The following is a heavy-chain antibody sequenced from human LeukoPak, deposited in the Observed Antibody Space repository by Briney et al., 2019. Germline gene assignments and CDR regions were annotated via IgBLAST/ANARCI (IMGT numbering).Heavy chain of an antibody. Sequence: GGSLRLSCAASGFTFRHFGMHWVRQAPGKGLEWVAIIWYDGSKSYYADSVKDRFTFSRDNSKNTVYLQMNSLRADDTAVYFCVRDRGGYHYFDYWAQGTLVTVSS. CDR2: IWYDGSKS. V-gene: IGHV3-33*01. CDR1: GFTFRHFG. J-gene: IGHJ4*02. CDR3: VRDRGGYHYFDY. D-gene: IGHD3-16*02.